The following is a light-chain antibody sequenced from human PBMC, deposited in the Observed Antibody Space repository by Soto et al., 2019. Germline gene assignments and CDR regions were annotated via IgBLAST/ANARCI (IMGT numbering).Light chain of an antibody. CDR3: GTWDSSLSAGV. CDR2: EVS. V-gene: IGLV2-8*01. CDR1: SSDIGDYNY. J-gene: IGLJ1*01. Sequence: QSALTQPPSASGSLGQSVTISCTGTSSDIGDYNYVSWYQQHAGKAPKLMIYEVSQRPSGVPDRFSGSKSGNTASLTVSGLQAGDEADYYCGTWDSSLSAGVFGTGTKVTVL.